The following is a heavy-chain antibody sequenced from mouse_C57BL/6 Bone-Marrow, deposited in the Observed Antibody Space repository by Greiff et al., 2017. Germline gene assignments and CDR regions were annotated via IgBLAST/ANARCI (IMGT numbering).Heavy chain of an antibody. CDR2: IYPGSGNT. V-gene: IGHV1-66*01. J-gene: IGHJ2*01. CDR1: GYSFTSYY. D-gene: IGHD2-3*01. Sequence: QVQLKQSGPELVKPGASVKISCKASGYSFTSYYIHWVKQRPGQGLEWIGWIYPGSGNTKYNEKFKGKATLTADTSSSTAYMQLSSLTSEDSAVYYGARLYDGYDRYWGQGTTLTVSS. CDR3: ARLYDGYDRY.